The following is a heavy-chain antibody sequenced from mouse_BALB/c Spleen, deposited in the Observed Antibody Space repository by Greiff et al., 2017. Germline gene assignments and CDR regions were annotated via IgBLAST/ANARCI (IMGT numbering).Heavy chain of an antibody. D-gene: IGHD1-1*01. CDR3: TREGLRYYFDY. Sequence: LQQPGSELVRPGASVKLSCKASGYTFTSYWMHWVKQRPGQGLEWIGNIYPGSGSTNYDEKFKSKATLTVDTSSSTAYMQLSSLTSEDSAVYYCTREGLRYYFDYWGQGTTLTGSS. J-gene: IGHJ2*01. CDR2: IYPGSGST. CDR1: GYTFTSYW. V-gene: IGHV1S22*01.